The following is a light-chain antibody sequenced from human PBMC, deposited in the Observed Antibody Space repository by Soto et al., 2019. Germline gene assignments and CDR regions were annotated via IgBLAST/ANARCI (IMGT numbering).Light chain of an antibody. CDR3: FSNRGGDSHV. CDR2: GVT. J-gene: IGLJ1*01. CDR1: SSDVGAYNY. V-gene: IGLV2-14*01. Sequence: QSVLTQPASVSGSPGQSITISCTGTSSDVGAYNYVSWYQQYPGKAPKLMIYGVTNRPSGVSNRFSGSKTGNTASLTISGLQAEDEADYYCFSNRGGDSHVFGNGTKVTVL.